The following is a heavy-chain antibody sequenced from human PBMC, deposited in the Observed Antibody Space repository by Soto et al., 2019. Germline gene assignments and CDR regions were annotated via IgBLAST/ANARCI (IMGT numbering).Heavy chain of an antibody. CDR2: VNTGGSST. V-gene: IGHV3-23*01. CDR1: GFTFSSYA. CDR3: TKVVHGGNSAPNSGMDV. D-gene: IGHD2-21*02. J-gene: IGHJ6*02. Sequence: EVQLLESGGGFVQPGGSLRLSCAASGFTFSSYAMSWVRLAPGKGLEWVSTVNTGGSSTFYADSVKGRFTISRDNSKNTLFLQMISLRAEDTAIYYCTKVVHGGNSAPNSGMDVWGQGPTVTVSS.